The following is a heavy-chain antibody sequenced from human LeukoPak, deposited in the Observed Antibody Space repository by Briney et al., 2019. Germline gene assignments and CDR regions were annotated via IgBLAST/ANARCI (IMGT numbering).Heavy chain of an antibody. CDR1: GGSFTNYY. J-gene: IGHJ6*03. CDR2: INHSGSS. Sequence: PSETLSLTCAVYGGSFTNYYWSWIRQPPGKGLEWIGEINHSGSSKYNPSLKSRVTISVDTSKNQFSLKLSSVTAADTAVYYCARGPSLAAAVNPRSGYYYYMDVWGKGTTVTVSS. CDR3: ARGPSLAAAVNPRSGYYYYMDV. V-gene: IGHV4-34*01. D-gene: IGHD6-13*01.